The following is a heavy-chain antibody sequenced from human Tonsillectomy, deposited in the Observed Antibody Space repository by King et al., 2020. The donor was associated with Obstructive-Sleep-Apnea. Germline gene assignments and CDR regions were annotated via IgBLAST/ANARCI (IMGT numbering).Heavy chain of an antibody. CDR1: GFTFGDYY. Sequence: VQLVESGGGLVKPGGSLRLSCAASGFTFGDYYMNWIRQAPGKGLEWVSYISTSGSTIYYSDSVKGRFTISRDNAKNSLYLQMNSLRAEDTAVYYCASLLRDERFDPWGQGTLVTVSS. D-gene: IGHD5-24*01. CDR2: ISTSGSTI. CDR3: ASLLRDERFDP. V-gene: IGHV3-11*01. J-gene: IGHJ5*02.